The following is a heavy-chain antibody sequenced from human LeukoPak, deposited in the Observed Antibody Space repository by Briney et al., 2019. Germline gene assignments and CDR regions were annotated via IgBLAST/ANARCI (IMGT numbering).Heavy chain of an antibody. CDR3: ARLSEPS. V-gene: IGHV3-23*01. Sequence: GGSLRLSCAASGFIFSSYSMSWVRQAPGKGLEWVSVITGSGGNTYYADAVRGRFTISRDNSKSIVYLQMSSLRVEDTAIYYCARLSEPSWGQGTLVTVSS. D-gene: IGHD1-14*01. CDR2: ITGSGGNT. CDR1: GFIFSSYS. J-gene: IGHJ1*01.